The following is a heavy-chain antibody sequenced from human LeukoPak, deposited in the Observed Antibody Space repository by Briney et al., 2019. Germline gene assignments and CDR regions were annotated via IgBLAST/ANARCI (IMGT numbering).Heavy chain of an antibody. D-gene: IGHD6-13*01. CDR3: VVTISNWLPDY. J-gene: IGHJ4*02. Sequence: SETLSLTCTVSGGSISHYYWNWIRQPAGKGLEWIGRIYTSGSTNYNPSLKSRVTMSVDTSENQFSLKLTSVTAADTAVYYCVVTISNWLPDYWGQGTLVTVSS. V-gene: IGHV4-4*07. CDR1: GGSISHYY. CDR2: IYTSGST.